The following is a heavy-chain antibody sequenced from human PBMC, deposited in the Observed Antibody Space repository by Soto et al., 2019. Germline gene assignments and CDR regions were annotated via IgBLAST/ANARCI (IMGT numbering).Heavy chain of an antibody. V-gene: IGHV4-61*01. CDR3: ARWSPDSYFYGMDV. D-gene: IGHD2-15*01. Sequence: QVQLQESGPRLVKPLETLSLTCTVSGGSVSSGSHYWSWLRQPPGKGLECIGYIYSSGSTDSNPPLKSRVTISVDTSKNQFSLNLSSVAAADTAIYYCARWSPDSYFYGMDVWGQGTTVTVSS. CDR2: IYSSGST. CDR1: GGSVSSGSHY. J-gene: IGHJ6*02.